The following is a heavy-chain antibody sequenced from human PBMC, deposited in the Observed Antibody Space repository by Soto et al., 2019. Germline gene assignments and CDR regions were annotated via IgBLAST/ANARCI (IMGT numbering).Heavy chain of an antibody. J-gene: IGHJ4*02. CDR3: ARGPNWGYRFDS. D-gene: IGHD7-27*01. CDR2: LIPRFGTT. Sequence: QVQLVQSGAEVKKPGSSVKVSCEASGGTFSGHAISWVRQAPGQGPEWMGGLIPRFGTTQHAQNFQGRLTITADKSTSTAYMELTSLRFEDTAIYYCARGPNWGYRFDSWGQGTLVTVSS. V-gene: IGHV1-69*06. CDR1: GGTFSGHA.